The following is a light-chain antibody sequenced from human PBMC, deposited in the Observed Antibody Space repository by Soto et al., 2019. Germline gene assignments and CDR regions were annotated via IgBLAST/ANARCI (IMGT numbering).Light chain of an antibody. V-gene: IGKV3-15*01. CDR2: GAS. J-gene: IGKJ5*01. CDR1: ESVSSN. CDR3: EQYNNWPPSII. Sequence: VMTQSPATLSVSPGERATLSCRASESVSSNLAWYQQRPGQAPRLLIYGASTRVTDTPVRFRGSGSGTEFTLTISSLQSEDFAVYYCEQYNNWPPSIIFGQGTRLEMK.